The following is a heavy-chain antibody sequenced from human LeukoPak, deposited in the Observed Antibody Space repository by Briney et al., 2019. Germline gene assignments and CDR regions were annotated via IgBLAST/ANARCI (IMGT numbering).Heavy chain of an antibody. V-gene: IGHV3-23*01. Sequence: GGSLRLSCAASGFTFSSYAMSWVRQGPGKGLEWVSGISAGAGSTNYADSVKGRFTISRDNSKNTLYLQMNSLRAEDTAVYYCANQAGHGFYYFDYWGQGTLVTVSS. CDR3: ANQAGHGFYYFDY. D-gene: IGHD5-24*01. J-gene: IGHJ4*02. CDR1: GFTFSSYA. CDR2: ISAGAGST.